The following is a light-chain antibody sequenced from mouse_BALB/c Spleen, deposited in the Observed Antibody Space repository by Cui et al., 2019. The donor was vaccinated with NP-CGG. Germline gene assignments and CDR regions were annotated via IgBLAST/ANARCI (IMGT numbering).Light chain of an antibody. J-gene: IGLJ1*01. Sequence: QAVVPQESALTTSPGETVTLTCHSSIGAVTTSNYANWVQEKPDHLFTGLIGGTINRAPGVPARFSGSLIGDKAALTITGAQTEDEAIYFCALWYSNHWVFGGGTKLTVL. CDR2: GTI. CDR3: ALWYSNHWV. V-gene: IGLV1*01. CDR1: IGAVTTSNY.